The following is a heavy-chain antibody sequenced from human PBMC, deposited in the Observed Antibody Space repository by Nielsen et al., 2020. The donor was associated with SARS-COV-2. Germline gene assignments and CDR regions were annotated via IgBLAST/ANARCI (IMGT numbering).Heavy chain of an antibody. V-gene: IGHV1-18*01. D-gene: IGHD3-10*01. CDR2: ISAYNGNT. J-gene: IGHJ5*02. Sequence: WVRQAPGQGLEWMGWISAYNGNTNYAQKLQGRVTMTTDTSTSTAYMELRSLRSDDTAVYYCARDQGRLDAWFDPWGQGTLVTVSS. CDR3: ARDQGRLDAWFDP.